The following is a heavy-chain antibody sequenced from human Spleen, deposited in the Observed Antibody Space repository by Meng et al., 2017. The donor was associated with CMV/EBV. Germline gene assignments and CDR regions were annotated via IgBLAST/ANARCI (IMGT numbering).Heavy chain of an antibody. Sequence: GGSLRLSCAASGFTFSSYSMNWVRQAPGKGLEWVSYISSSSSTIYYADSVKGRFTISRDNAKNSLYLQMNSLRAEDTAVYYCARDFIAAADYYYYGMDVWGQGTTVTVSS. J-gene: IGHJ6*02. CDR2: ISSSSSTI. D-gene: IGHD6-13*01. V-gene: IGHV3-48*04. CDR1: GFTFSSYS. CDR3: ARDFIAAADYYYYGMDV.